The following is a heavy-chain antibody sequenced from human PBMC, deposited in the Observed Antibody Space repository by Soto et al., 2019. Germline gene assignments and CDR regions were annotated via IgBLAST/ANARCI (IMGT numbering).Heavy chain of an antibody. D-gene: IGHD6-19*01. J-gene: IGHJ6*02. CDR1: GYSFTSYW. V-gene: IGHV5-51*01. Sequence: GGSLRLSCKGSGYSFTSYWIGWVRQMPGKGLEWMGIIYPGDSDTRYSPSFQGQVTISADKSISTAYLQWSSLKASDTAMYYCARVTVAGKSYYYYGMDVWGQGTTVTVSS. CDR3: ARVTVAGKSYYYYGMDV. CDR2: IYPGDSDT.